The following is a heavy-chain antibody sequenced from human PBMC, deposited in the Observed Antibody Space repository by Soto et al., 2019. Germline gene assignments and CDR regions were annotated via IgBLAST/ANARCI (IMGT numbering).Heavy chain of an antibody. CDR1: GYTFINYG. V-gene: IGHV1-18*01. D-gene: IGHD6-19*01. CDR3: GRGGLAVSGTYDY. CDR2: ISGSNGDT. Sequence: VQLVQSGAEVKEPGASVKVSCKASGYTFINYGVAWVRRAPGQGPEWMGWISGSNGDTKYAQNLQNRVSLTTDTSTNTAYMELRSLRPDDTAIYFCGRGGLAVSGTYDYWGQGTLVTVSS. J-gene: IGHJ4*02.